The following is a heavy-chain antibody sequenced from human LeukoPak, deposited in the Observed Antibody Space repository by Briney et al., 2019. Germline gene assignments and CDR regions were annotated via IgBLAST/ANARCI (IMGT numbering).Heavy chain of an antibody. V-gene: IGHV4-34*01. CDR3: ARGYCSGGSCYDY. D-gene: IGHD2-15*01. Sequence: PSGTLSLTCAVYGGSFSGYYWSWIRQPPGKGLEWIGEINHSGSTNYNPSLKSRVTISVDTSKNQFSLKLSSVTAADTAVYYCARGYCSGGSCYDYWGQGTLVTVSS. J-gene: IGHJ4*02. CDR2: INHSGST. CDR1: GGSFSGYY.